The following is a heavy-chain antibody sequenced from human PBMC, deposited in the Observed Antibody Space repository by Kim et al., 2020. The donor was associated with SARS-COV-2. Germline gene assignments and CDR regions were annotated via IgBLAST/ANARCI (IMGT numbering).Heavy chain of an antibody. Sequence: SETLSLTCTVSGGSISSGGYYWSWIRQHPGKGLEWIGYIYYSGSTYYNPSLKSRVTISVDTSKNQFSLKLSSVTAADTAVYYCARVATLFEALYFDYWGQGTLVTVSS. CDR3: ARVATLFEALYFDY. CDR2: IYYSGST. D-gene: IGHD5-12*01. J-gene: IGHJ4*02. V-gene: IGHV4-31*03. CDR1: GGSISSGGYY.